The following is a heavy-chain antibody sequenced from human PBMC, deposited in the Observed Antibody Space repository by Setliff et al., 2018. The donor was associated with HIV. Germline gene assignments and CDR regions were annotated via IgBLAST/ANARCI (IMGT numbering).Heavy chain of an antibody. CDR1: GFTLSSHS. Sequence: GGSLRLSCAASGFTLSSHSMNWVRQAPGKGLEWVSYISGSGNTMFYADSVKGRFTISRDTAKNSLYLQMSSLRAEDTAMYYCARWGRGSTSGFDYWGQGTQVTVSS. D-gene: IGHD2-2*01. CDR3: ARWGRGSTSGFDY. V-gene: IGHV3-48*01. J-gene: IGHJ4*02. CDR2: ISGSGNTM.